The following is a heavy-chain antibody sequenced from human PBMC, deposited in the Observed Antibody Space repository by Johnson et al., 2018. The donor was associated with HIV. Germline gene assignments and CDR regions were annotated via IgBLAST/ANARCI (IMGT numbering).Heavy chain of an antibody. CDR1: GFTFSTYG. V-gene: IGHV3-30*02. CDR2: IRYDGSNK. J-gene: IGHJ3*02. Sequence: QEQLVESGGGVVQPGGSLRLSCAASGFTFSTYGMHWVRQAPGKGLEWVALIRYDGSNKYYVDSAKGRFTISRDTSKNTLYLQMNSLRAEDTAVYYCARVLGARGPGAFDIWGQGTMVTVSS. CDR3: ARVLGARGPGAFDI.